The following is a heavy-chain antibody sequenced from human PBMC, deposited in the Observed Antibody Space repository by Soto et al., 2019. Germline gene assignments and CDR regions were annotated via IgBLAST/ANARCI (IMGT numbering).Heavy chain of an antibody. V-gene: IGHV1-18*01. CDR2: ISAYNGNT. CDR1: GYNFNSYT. CDR3: ARVWVGTTFAYYYGMDV. D-gene: IGHD1-1*01. J-gene: IGHJ6*02. Sequence: ASVKVSCKASGYNFNSYTISWVRQAPGQGLEWMGRISAYNGNTNYAQKLQGRVTMTTDTSTSTAYMELRSLRSDDTAVYYCARVWVGTTFAYYYGMDVWGQGTTVTVSS.